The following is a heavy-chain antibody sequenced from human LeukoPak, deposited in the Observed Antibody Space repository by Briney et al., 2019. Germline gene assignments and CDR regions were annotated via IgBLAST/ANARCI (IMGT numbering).Heavy chain of an antibody. V-gene: IGHV3-11*04. D-gene: IGHD3-22*01. CDR2: ISSSGSTI. CDR3: ARLRDDSSGYYPHYFDY. CDR1: GFTFSDYY. J-gene: IGHJ4*02. Sequence: GGSLRLSCAASGFTFSDYYMSWIRQAPGKGVEWVSYISSSGSTIYYADSVKGRFTISRDNAKNSLYLQMNSLRAEDTAVYYCARLRDDSSGYYPHYFDYWGQGTLVTVSS.